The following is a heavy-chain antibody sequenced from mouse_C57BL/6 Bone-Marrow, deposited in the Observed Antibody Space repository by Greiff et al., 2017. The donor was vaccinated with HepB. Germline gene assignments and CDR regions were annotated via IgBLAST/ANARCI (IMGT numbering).Heavy chain of an antibody. CDR3: ARRKVPLYGSSSWFAY. Sequence: EVQLQQSGPELVKPGASVKIPCKASGYTFTDYNMDWVKQSHGKSLEWIGDINPNNGGTIYNQKFKGKATLTVDKSSSTAYMELRSLTSEDTAVYYCARRKVPLYGSSSWFAYWGQGTLVTVSA. D-gene: IGHD1-1*01. J-gene: IGHJ3*01. V-gene: IGHV1-18*01. CDR1: GYTFTDYN. CDR2: INPNNGGT.